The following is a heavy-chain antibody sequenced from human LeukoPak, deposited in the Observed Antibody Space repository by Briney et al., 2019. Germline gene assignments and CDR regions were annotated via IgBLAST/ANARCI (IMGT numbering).Heavy chain of an antibody. Sequence: GGSLRLSCAASGFTFSSYSMNWVRQAPGKGLEWVANIKQDGSEKYYVDSVKGRFTISRDNAKNSLNLQMNSLRAEDTAVYYCARVTEAALFDYWGQGTLVTVSS. CDR1: GFTFSSYS. J-gene: IGHJ4*02. CDR2: IKQDGSEK. CDR3: ARVTEAALFDY. V-gene: IGHV3-7*03. D-gene: IGHD6-25*01.